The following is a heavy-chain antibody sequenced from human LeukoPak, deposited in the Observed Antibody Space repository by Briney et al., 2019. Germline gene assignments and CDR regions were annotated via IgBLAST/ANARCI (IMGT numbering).Heavy chain of an antibody. V-gene: IGHV3-9*03. CDR2: IRWNSGSI. Sequence: PGGSLRLSCAASGCTFDDYAMHWVRQAPGQGLESGSGIRWNSGSIGYVDSVKGRFTISRDNAKNTLYLQMNSLRAEDMALYSCAKESAPYDILTAITGWGQGTLVTVSS. J-gene: IGHJ4*02. CDR1: GCTFDDYA. D-gene: IGHD3-9*01. CDR3: AKESAPYDILTAITG.